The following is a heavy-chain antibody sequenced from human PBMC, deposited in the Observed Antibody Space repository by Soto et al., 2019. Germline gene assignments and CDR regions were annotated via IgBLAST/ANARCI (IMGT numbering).Heavy chain of an antibody. D-gene: IGHD1-20*01. CDR2: LSSGGRT. Sequence: PVGSLRLSCAASGFTVSANYMGWVRLAPGEGLEWVSVLSSGGRTYYPASLEGRFTISGDNSKNTVYLQMHSLRVEDTAVYYCATNNTPGGMDVWGQGTTVTVSS. CDR1: GFTVSANY. J-gene: IGHJ6*02. CDR3: ATNNTPGGMDV. V-gene: IGHV3-53*01.